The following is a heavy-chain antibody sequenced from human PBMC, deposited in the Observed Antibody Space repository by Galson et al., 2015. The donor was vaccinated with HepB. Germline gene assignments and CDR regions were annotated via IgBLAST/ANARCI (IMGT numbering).Heavy chain of an antibody. Sequence: SLRLSCAASGFTFSDYYMSWFRQAPGKGLEWVSYITGSGSSTYDADSVKGRFTISRDNAKNSLYLQVNSLRAEDTAVYYCARWGYSSSWPYYYHGMDVWGQGTTVTVSS. CDR1: GFTFSDYY. CDR2: ITGSGSST. V-gene: IGHV3-11*01. D-gene: IGHD6-13*01. J-gene: IGHJ6*02. CDR3: ARWGYSSSWPYYYHGMDV.